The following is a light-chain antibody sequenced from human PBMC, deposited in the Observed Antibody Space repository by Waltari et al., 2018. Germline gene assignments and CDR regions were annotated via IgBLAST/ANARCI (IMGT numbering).Light chain of an antibody. J-gene: IGLJ2*01. V-gene: IGLV3-1*01. Sequence: SYELTQPPSVSVSPGQTATITRSGDELPEKNPCWYQKRPGQSPVLLLYQGNKRPSGTPDRFSGSNSGNTVTLTITGALAVDEADYYCQAWVTNTAVVFGGGTKLTVL. CDR1: ELPEKN. CDR2: QGN. CDR3: QAWVTNTAVV.